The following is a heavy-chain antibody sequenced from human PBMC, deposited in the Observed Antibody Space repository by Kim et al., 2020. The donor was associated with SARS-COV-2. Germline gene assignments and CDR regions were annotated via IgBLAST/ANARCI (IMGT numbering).Heavy chain of an antibody. D-gene: IGHD2-15*01. CDR1: GYTLTELS. Sequence: ASVKVSCKVSGYTLTELSMHWVRQAPGKGLEWMGGFDPEDGETIYAQKFQGRVTMTEDTSTDTAYMELSSLRSEDTAVYYCATPRGGGSNFDYWGQGTLVTVSS. V-gene: IGHV1-24*01. CDR2: FDPEDGET. J-gene: IGHJ4*02. CDR3: ATPRGGGSNFDY.